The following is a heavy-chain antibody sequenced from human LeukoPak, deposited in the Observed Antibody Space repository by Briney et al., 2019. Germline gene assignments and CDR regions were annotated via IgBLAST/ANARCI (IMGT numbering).Heavy chain of an antibody. V-gene: IGHV3-30*02. D-gene: IGHD3-9*01. CDR2: IRYDGSNK. CDR1: GFTFSSYG. J-gene: IGHJ4*02. CDR3: ARDFTLATGYYYY. Sequence: GGSLRLSCAASGFTFSSYGMHWVRQAPGKGLEWVAFIRYDGSNKYYADSVKGRFTVSRDNSRNTLYLQMNSLRAEDTALYYCARDFTLATGYYYYWGQGTLVTVSS.